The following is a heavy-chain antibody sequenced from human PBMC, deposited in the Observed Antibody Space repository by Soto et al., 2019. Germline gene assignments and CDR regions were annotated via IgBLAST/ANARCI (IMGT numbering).Heavy chain of an antibody. CDR2: ISGSGGST. CDR1: GFTFSSYA. V-gene: IGHV3-23*01. CDR3: AKVGSLMSSHT. Sequence: EVQLLESGGGLVQPGGSLRLSCAASGFTFSSYAMSWVRQAPGKGLEWVSGISGSGGSTYYADSVKGRFTISRDNSKNTVYLQMNSLRAEDTAVYYCAKVGSLMSSHTWGQGTLVTVSS. D-gene: IGHD1-26*01. J-gene: IGHJ5*02.